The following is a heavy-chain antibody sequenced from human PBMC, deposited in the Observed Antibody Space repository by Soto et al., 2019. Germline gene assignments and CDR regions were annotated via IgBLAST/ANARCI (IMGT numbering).Heavy chain of an antibody. Sequence: EVQLVESGGVVVQPGGSLRLSCAASGFTFDDYTMHWVRQAPGKGLEWVSLISWAGGSTYYADSVKGRFNIARDNSKNSLYLHMNSLRAADPALYDCAKDFLRHILWPLGGGFQHWVQGTLVTVSA. J-gene: IGHJ1*01. CDR2: ISWAGGST. CDR1: GFTFDDYT. CDR3: AKDFLRHILWPLGGGFQH. V-gene: IGHV3-43*01. D-gene: IGHD2-21*01.